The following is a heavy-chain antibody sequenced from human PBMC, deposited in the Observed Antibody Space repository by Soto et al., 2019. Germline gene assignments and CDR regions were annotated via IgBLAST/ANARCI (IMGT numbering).Heavy chain of an antibody. Sequence: SETLSLTCTVSGGSISSSSYYWGWIRQPPGKGLEWIGSIYYSGSTYYNPSLKSRVTISVDTSKNQFSLKLSSVTAADTAVYYCARRGSSSDYWGQGTLVTVSS. CDR3: ARRGSSSDY. CDR1: GGSISSSSYY. V-gene: IGHV4-39*01. D-gene: IGHD6-6*01. CDR2: IYYSGST. J-gene: IGHJ4*02.